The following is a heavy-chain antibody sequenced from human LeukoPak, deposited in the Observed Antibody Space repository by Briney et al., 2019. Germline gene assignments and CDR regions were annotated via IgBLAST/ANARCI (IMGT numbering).Heavy chain of an antibody. CDR1: GGSISSYY. CDR2: IYYSGST. J-gene: IGHJ4*02. V-gene: IGHV4-59*08. Sequence: SETLSLTCTVSGGSISSYYWSWIRQPPGKGLEWIGYIYYSGSTNYNPSLKSRVTISVDTSKNQFSLKLSSVAAADPAVYFCGGLAVAGLGCFDYWGQGTLVTVSS. D-gene: IGHD2-21*01. CDR3: GGLAVAGLGCFDY.